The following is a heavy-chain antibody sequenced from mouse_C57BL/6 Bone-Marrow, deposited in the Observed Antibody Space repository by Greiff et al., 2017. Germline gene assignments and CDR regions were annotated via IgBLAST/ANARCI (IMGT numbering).Heavy chain of an antibody. CDR2: IYPRSGNT. Sequence: VKLLESGAELARPGASVKLSCTASGYTFTSYGISWVKQRTGQGLEWIGEIYPRSGNTYYNEKFKGKATLTADKSSSTAYMELRSLTSEDSAVYFCARSYWYFDVWGTGTTVTVSS. CDR1: GYTFTSYG. CDR3: ARSYWYFDV. V-gene: IGHV1-81*01. J-gene: IGHJ1*03.